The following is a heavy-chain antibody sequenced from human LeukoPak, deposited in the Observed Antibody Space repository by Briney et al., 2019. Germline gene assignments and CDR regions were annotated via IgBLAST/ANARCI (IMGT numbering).Heavy chain of an antibody. J-gene: IGHJ5*02. CDR3: AKDFRFGELLNNWFDP. D-gene: IGHD3-10*01. V-gene: IGHV3-64*04. CDR2: ITSNGGST. CDR1: GFTFSSCA. Sequence: GGSLRLSCSASGFTFSSCAMHWVRQAPGKGLEYVSAITSNGGSTYYADSVKGRFTISRDNSKNTLYLQMNSLRAEDTAVYYCAKDFRFGELLNNWFDPWGQGTLVTVSS.